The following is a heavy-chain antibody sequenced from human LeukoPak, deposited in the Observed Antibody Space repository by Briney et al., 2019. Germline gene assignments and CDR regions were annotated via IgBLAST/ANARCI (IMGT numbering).Heavy chain of an antibody. Sequence: GGSLRLSCAASGFTFSSYAMSWVRQAPGKGLEWVSAISGSGGSTYYADSVKGRFTISRDNSKNTLYLQMNSLRAEDTAVYYCAKKVAAAGLSGPYYFDYWGQGTLVTVSS. D-gene: IGHD6-13*01. CDR2: ISGSGGST. CDR3: AKKVAAAGLSGPYYFDY. J-gene: IGHJ4*02. CDR1: GFTFSSYA. V-gene: IGHV3-23*01.